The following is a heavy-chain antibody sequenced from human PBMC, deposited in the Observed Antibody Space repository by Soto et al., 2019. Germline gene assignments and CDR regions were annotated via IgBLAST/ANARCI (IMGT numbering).Heavy chain of an antibody. CDR2: INPSGGST. CDR1: GYTFTSYF. D-gene: IGHD6-13*01. J-gene: IGHJ4*02. Sequence: ASVKVSCKASGYTFTSYFMHWVRQAPGQGPEWMGIINPSGGSTSYAQKFQGRVTLTSDTSTTTVYMELSSLRSDDTAVYYCARGRIAAAGTAIGYWGQGTLVTSPQ. CDR3: ARGRIAAAGTAIGY. V-gene: IGHV1-46*01.